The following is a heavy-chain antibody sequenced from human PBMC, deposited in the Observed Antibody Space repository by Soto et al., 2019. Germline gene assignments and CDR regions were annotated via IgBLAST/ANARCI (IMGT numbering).Heavy chain of an antibody. CDR3: ARGSDAYGFDI. Sequence: QVQLQVSGQGLVKPSETLSLSCTVSGGSLSGYYWSWIRQPAGKGLEFIGRIYNSGSTNYNPSLKSRVTMSKDRSENQFSLRLNSMTHADTAVYFCARGSDAYGFDIWGQGTRVTVAS. CDR1: GGSLSGYY. D-gene: IGHD2-2*01. CDR2: IYNSGST. J-gene: IGHJ3*02. V-gene: IGHV4-4*07.